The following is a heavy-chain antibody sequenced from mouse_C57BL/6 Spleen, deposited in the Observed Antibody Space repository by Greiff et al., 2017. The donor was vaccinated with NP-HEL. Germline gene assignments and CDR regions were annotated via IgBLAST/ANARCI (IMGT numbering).Heavy chain of an antibody. V-gene: IGHV1-54*01. CDR1: GYAFTNYL. Sequence: VQLQQSGAELVRPGTSVKVSCKASGYAFTNYLIEWVKQRPGQGLEWIGVINPGSGGTNYNEKFKGKATLTADKSSSTAYMQLSSLTSEDSAVYFCARRTGTSDYFDYWGQGTTLTVSS. CDR3: ARRTGTSDYFDY. CDR2: INPGSGGT. J-gene: IGHJ2*01. D-gene: IGHD4-1*01.